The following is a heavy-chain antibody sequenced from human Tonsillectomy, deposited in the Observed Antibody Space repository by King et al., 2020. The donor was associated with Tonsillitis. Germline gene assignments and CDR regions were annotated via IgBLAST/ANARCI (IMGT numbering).Heavy chain of an antibody. Sequence: VQLVESGGGLVQPGGSLRLSCAASGFTFSSYSMNWVRQAPGKGLEWVSYISSSSSTIYYADSVKGRFTISRDNAKNSLYLQMNSLRDEDTAVYYCASLRVAATMGTKSYYYYYGMDVWGQGTTVTVSS. J-gene: IGHJ6*02. CDR3: ASLRVAATMGTKSYYYYYGMDV. CDR2: ISSSSSTI. D-gene: IGHD2-15*01. CDR1: GFTFSSYS. V-gene: IGHV3-48*02.